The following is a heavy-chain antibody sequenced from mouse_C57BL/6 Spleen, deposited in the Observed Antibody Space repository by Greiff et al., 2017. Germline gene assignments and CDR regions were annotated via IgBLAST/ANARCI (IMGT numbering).Heavy chain of an antibody. D-gene: IGHD2-4*01. CDR3: APDYGGFAY. J-gene: IGHJ3*01. V-gene: IGHV1-4*01. CDR1: GYTFTSYT. CDR2: INPSSGYT. Sequence: VKLVESGAELARPGASVQMSCKASGYTFTSYTMHWVQQRPGQGLEWIGYINPSSGYTKYNQKFKDKATLTADKSSSTAYMQLSSLTSEDSAVYYCAPDYGGFAYWGQGTLVTVSA.